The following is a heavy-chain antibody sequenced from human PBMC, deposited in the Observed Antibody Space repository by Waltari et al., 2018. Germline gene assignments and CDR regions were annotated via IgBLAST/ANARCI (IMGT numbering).Heavy chain of an antibody. CDR1: GDSLGTNY. Sequence: QVQLRESGPGLVKSSETLSLTCSVSGDSLGTNYWSWIRQSPGKGLEWIGYVQSSGSTDYNPAVRGRVTMSADASKNQFALTLKSLTAADTATYFCARALWRLGTRGDFFDIWGRGTTVTVS. CDR2: VQSSGST. V-gene: IGHV4-59*01. D-gene: IGHD1-1*01. CDR3: ARALWRLGTRGDFFDI. J-gene: IGHJ3*02.